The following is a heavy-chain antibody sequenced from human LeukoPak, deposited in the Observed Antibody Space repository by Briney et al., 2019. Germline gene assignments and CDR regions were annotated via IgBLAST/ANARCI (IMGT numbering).Heavy chain of an antibody. CDR1: GFTFSSYG. CDR2: ISYDGSNK. Sequence: GGSLRLSCAASGFTFSSYGMHWVRQTPGKGLEWVAVISYDGSNKYYADSVKGRFTISRDNSKNTPYLQMNSLRAEDTAVYYCAKDPYDFWSGYLKGYYYYYMDVWSKGTTVTVSS. CDR3: AKDPYDFWSGYLKGYYYYYMDV. V-gene: IGHV3-30*18. D-gene: IGHD3-3*01. J-gene: IGHJ6*03.